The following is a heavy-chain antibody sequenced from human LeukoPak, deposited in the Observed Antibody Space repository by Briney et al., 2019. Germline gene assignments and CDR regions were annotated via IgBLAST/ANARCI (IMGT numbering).Heavy chain of an antibody. CDR2: IYYRGST. J-gene: IGHJ4*02. CDR1: GGSISSYY. V-gene: IGHV4-59*12. CDR3: AREASNYDSSGYFDY. Sequence: PSETLSLTCTVSGGSISSYYWSWIRQPPGKGLEWIGYIYYRGSTFYNPSLKSRVTISVDTSKNQFSLKLSSVTAADTAVYYCAREASNYDSSGYFDYWGQGTLVTVSS. D-gene: IGHD3-22*01.